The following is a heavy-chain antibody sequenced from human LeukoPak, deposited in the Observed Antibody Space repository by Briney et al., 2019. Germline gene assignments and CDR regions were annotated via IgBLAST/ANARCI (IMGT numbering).Heavy chain of an antibody. Sequence: HGESLQISCKGSGYIFTNYWIGWVRRLPGKGLQWMGFIYPGDSDTRYSPSFQGQVTISADKSISTAYLQWSSLKASDTAMYYCARRGAAAGTSWLPHGSDYWGQGTLVTVSS. CDR2: IYPGDSDT. CDR1: GYIFTNYW. J-gene: IGHJ4*02. CDR3: ARRGAAAGTSWLPHGSDY. V-gene: IGHV5-51*01. D-gene: IGHD6-13*01.